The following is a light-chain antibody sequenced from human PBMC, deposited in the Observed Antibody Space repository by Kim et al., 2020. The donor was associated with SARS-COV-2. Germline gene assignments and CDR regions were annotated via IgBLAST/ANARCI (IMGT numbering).Light chain of an antibody. V-gene: IGLV2-18*02. CDR1: SSDVGSYNR. CDR2: EVS. J-gene: IGLJ1*01. CDR3: SSYTSSSTYV. Sequence: QSALTQPPSVSGSPGQSVTISCTGTSSDVGSYNRVSWHQQPPGTAPKLMIYEVSNRPSGVPDRFSGSKSGNTASLTISGLQAEDEADYYCSSYTSSSTYVFGTGTKVTVL.